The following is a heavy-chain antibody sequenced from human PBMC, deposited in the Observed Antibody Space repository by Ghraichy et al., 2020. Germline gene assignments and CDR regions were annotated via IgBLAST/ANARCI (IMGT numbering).Heavy chain of an antibody. CDR3: ARHVEMATMTYNWFDP. CDR2: IYYSGST. CDR1: GGSISSYY. D-gene: IGHD5-24*01. J-gene: IGHJ5*02. V-gene: IGHV4-59*08. Sequence: TLSLTCTVSGGSISSYYWSWIRQPPGKGLEWIGYIYYSGSTNYNPSLKSRVTISVDTSKNQFSLKLSSVTAADTAVYYCARHVEMATMTYNWFDPWGQGTLVTVSS.